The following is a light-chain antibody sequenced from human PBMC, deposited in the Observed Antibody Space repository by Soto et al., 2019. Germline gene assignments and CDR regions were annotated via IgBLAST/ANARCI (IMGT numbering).Light chain of an antibody. V-gene: IGKV1-8*01. J-gene: IGKJ3*01. Sequence: AIRMTQSPSSFSASTGDRVTITCRASQGISSYLAWYQQKPGKAPKLLIYAASTLQSGVPSRFSGSGSGTDFTLTISSLQPEDFATYYCQQSWGFGPGTKVDIK. CDR1: QGISSY. CDR2: AAS. CDR3: QQSWG.